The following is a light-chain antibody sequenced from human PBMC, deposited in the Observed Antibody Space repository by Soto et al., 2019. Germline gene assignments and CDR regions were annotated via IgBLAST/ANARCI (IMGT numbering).Light chain of an antibody. CDR2: GAS. J-gene: IGKJ2*02. CDR3: QQYGRSPCT. Sequence: EIGLTQSPVTLSLSPGERATLSCRARQRITSNFSAWFQQKAGLAPSLLIYGASTRASGVPDRFSGGESGTDFVLTISRLEPEDFAVYYCQQYGRSPCTFGQGTQLQIK. CDR1: QRITSNF. V-gene: IGKV3-20*01.